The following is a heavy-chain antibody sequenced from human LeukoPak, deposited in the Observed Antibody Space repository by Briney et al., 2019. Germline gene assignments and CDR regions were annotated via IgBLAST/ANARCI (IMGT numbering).Heavy chain of an antibody. CDR3: ASGYSTVWYYFDS. CDR2: IYYGGST. V-gene: IGHV4-59*01. J-gene: IGHJ4*02. D-gene: IGHD1-26*01. Sequence: PSETLSLTCTVSSGSITSYYWSWIRQPPGKGLEWIGYIYYGGSTNYNPSLRSRVTISVDTSKNQFSLRLNSVTAADTAVYYCASGYSTVWYYFDSWGPGTLVTVSS. CDR1: SGSITSYY.